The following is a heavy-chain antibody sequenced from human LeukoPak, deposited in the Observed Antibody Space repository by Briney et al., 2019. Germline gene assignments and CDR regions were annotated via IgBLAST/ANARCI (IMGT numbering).Heavy chain of an antibody. V-gene: IGHV1-2*02. D-gene: IGHD3-3*01. CDR2: IKANSGDT. CDR3: GRVTIFSPSHYYGMDV. CDR1: GYTFTDYH. Sequence: GASLKVSCKASGYTFTDYHIHWVRQAPGQGPEWMGWIKANSGDTNYAQKFQGRVTLTRDTSINTAYMEVNRLRSDDTAVYYCGRVTIFSPSHYYGMDVWGQGTAVTVSS. J-gene: IGHJ6*02.